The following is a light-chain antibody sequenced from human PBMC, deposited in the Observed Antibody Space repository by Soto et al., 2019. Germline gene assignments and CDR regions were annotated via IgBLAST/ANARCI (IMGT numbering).Light chain of an antibody. J-gene: IGKJ1*01. V-gene: IGKV1-5*03. Sequence: TLSASVGDRATITCRASQSISVWLAWYQQKAGKAPNLLIYKASRLESGVPSRFSGSGSGTEFTLTISSLQPDDFATYYCQQYNSYSRTFGQGTKVDIK. CDR2: KAS. CDR1: QSISVW. CDR3: QQYNSYSRT.